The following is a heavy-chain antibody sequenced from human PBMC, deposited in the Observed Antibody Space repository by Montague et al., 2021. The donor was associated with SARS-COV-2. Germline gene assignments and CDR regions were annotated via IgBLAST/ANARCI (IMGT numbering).Heavy chain of an antibody. Sequence: SETLSLTCSISGVSITSYYWSWVRQPAGKGLEWIGHIYASGSTNYSPSLKSRVWLSIDNPKNQFSLKLESLTAADTAVYYCVRDGGNWYYFDYWGQGAWSPSPQ. D-gene: IGHD3-16*01. J-gene: IGHJ4*02. V-gene: IGHV4-4*07. CDR2: IYASGST. CDR3: VRDGGNWYYFDY. CDR1: GVSITSYY.